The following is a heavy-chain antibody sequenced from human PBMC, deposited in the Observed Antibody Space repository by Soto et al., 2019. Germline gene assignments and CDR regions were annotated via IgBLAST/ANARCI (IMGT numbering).Heavy chain of an antibody. J-gene: IGHJ3*02. V-gene: IGHV4-31*03. CDR3: ARHRITGSYYDAFDI. CDR2: IYYSGST. D-gene: IGHD1-26*01. Sequence: PSENLSLTCTVSGGSISSGGYYWSWIRQHPGKGLEWIGYIYYSGSTYYNPSLKSRVTISVDTSKNQFSLKLSSVTAADTAVSYCARHRITGSYYDAFDIWGQGTMVTVSS. CDR1: GGSISSGGYY.